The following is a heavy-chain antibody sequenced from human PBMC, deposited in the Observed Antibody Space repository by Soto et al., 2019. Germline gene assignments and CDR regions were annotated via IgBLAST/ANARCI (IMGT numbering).Heavy chain of an antibody. CDR3: IRWPRASSSGTGAY. CDR2: ISDDGKIT. V-gene: IGHV3-74*01. D-gene: IGHD2-2*01. J-gene: IGHJ4*02. CDR1: GFVFKMYY. Sequence: GGSVRRSCEASGFVFKMYYMHCVRQVPGKGPEWVSRISDDGKITTYAESVKDRFTISRENAKDTLYLQLDNLRGDDTGIYYCIRWPRASSSGTGAYWGQGT.